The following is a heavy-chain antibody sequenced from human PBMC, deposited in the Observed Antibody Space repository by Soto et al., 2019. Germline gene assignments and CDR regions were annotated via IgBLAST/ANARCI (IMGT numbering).Heavy chain of an antibody. J-gene: IGHJ4*02. Sequence: GGSLRLSCAASGFTFSTYGMHWVRQAPGKGLEWVAVISNDGSYKYYADSVKGRFTISRDNSKNTLFLQMNSLSAEDTAVYYCAKAAAREFDYWGQGTLVTASS. CDR2: ISNDGSYK. CDR1: GFTFSTYG. CDR3: AKAAAREFDY. V-gene: IGHV3-30*18. D-gene: IGHD6-6*01.